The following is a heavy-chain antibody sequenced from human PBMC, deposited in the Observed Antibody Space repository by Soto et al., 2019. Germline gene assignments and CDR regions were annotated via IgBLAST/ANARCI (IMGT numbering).Heavy chain of an antibody. CDR2: IFYSGNT. V-gene: IGHV4-59*08. D-gene: IGHD3-9*01. CDR3: ARHFEARLL. Sequence: SETLSLTCTVSGGSISTYFWSWIRQPPGKGLEWIGYIFYSGNTNYNPSLKSRVTISLDMSNNQFSLKLSSVTAADTAVYYCARHFEARLLWGQGTLVTVSS. J-gene: IGHJ4*02. CDR1: GGSISTYF.